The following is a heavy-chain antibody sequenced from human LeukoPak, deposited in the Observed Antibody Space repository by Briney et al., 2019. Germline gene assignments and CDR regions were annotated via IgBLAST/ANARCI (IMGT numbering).Heavy chain of an antibody. CDR2: INRSGST. D-gene: IGHD1-1*01. V-gene: IGHV4-34*01. CDR1: GGSFSGYF. J-gene: IGHJ3*02. Sequence: PSETLSLTCAIYGGSFSGYFWSWFRQPPGKGLEWIGEINRSGSTNYNSSLSLKSRVTISVDTSKNQFSLKLSSVTAADTAVYYCARDGTNLDAFDIWGQGTMVTVSS. CDR3: ARDGTNLDAFDI.